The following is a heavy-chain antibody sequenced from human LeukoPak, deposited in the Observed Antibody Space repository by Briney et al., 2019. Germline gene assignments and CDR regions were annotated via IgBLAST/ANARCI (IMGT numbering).Heavy chain of an antibody. V-gene: IGHV3-30*18. CDR2: ISYDGSNK. Sequence: PGGSLRLSCAASGFTFSSYWMSWVRQAPGKGLEWVAVISYDGSNKYYADSVKGRFTISRDNSKNTLYLQMNSLRAEDTAVYYCAKDPMYSSGWFPYWGQGTLVTVSS. CDR3: AKDPMYSSGWFPY. CDR1: GFTFSSYW. D-gene: IGHD6-19*01. J-gene: IGHJ4*02.